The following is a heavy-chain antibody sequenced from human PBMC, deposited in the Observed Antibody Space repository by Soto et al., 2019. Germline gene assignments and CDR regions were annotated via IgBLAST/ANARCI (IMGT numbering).Heavy chain of an antibody. CDR1: GGSFINYS. CDR3: AAMYYDFWSATLNSAY. D-gene: IGHD3-3*01. J-gene: IGHJ4*02. Sequence: HVQLHQWGAGLLKPSETLSLTCAVYGGSFINYSYRWIRQAPGKGLEWIGEVNHSGKTDYNPSLKGRGNISVDPSKNQVSLKLISVTAADTAVYYCAAMYYDFWSATLNSAYWGQGTPVTVSS. CDR2: VNHSGKT. V-gene: IGHV4-34*01.